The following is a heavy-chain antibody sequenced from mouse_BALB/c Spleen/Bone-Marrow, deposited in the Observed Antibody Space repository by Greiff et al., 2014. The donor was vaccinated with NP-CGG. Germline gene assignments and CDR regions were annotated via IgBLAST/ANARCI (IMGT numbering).Heavy chain of an antibody. D-gene: IGHD2-14*01. J-gene: IGHJ4*01. CDR2: ISDGGSYT. Sequence: DVQLVESGGGLVKPGGSLKLSCAASGFTFSDYYMYWVRQTPEKRLEWVATISDGGSYTYYPDSVKGRFTISRDIAKNNLYLQMSSLKFEDTAMYYCARDRGVQGYAMDYWGQGTSVTVSS. CDR1: GFTFSDYY. CDR3: ARDRGVQGYAMDY. V-gene: IGHV5-4*02.